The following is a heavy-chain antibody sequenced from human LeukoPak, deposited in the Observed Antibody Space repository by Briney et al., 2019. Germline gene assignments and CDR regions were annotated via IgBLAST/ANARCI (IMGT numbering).Heavy chain of an antibody. D-gene: IGHD1-14*01. V-gene: IGHV3-23*01. CDR3: AKVLTGSQDY. CDR1: GXTFNSYA. J-gene: IGHJ4*02. Sequence: GGSLRLSCAASGXTFNSYALSWVRQAPGKGLEWVSTIGGGGENTYYADSVKGRFTISRDSSKNTVYLHMKSLRAEDTAVYFCAKVLTGSQDYWGQGTLVTVTS. CDR2: IGGGGENT.